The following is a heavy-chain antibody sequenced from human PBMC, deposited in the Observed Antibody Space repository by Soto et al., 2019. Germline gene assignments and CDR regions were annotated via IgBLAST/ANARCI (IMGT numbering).Heavy chain of an antibody. CDR2: ILYDGSNK. CDR3: ARVVGSGSYFSYYYGMDV. Sequence: GGSLRLSCAASGFTFSSYGMHWVRQAPGKGLEWVAIILYDGSNKYYGDSVKGRFTISRDNSNNTLYLQMNSLRAEDTAVYYCARVVGSGSYFSYYYGMDVWGQGTTVTVSS. D-gene: IGHD3-10*01. J-gene: IGHJ6*02. CDR1: GFTFSSYG. V-gene: IGHV3-33*01.